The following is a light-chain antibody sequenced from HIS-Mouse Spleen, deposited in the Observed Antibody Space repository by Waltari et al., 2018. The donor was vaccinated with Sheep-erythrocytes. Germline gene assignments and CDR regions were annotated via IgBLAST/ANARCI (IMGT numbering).Light chain of an antibody. V-gene: IGKV1D-8*02. Sequence: AIWMTQSPSLLSASTGDRVTISCRMSQRISSYLAWYQQKPGKAPDLLIYAASSLQSGVPSRISGSGAAKDFILTISCLQSEDVATYYCQQYYRFPFTFGPGTKVDIK. CDR3: QQYYRFPFT. CDR2: AAS. J-gene: IGKJ3*01. CDR1: QRISSY.